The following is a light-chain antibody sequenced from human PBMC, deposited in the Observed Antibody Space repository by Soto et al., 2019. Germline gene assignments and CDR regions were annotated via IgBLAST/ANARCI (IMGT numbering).Light chain of an antibody. V-gene: IGKV3-20*01. J-gene: IGKJ1*01. CDR1: QSVSSNY. CDR3: HQYDNSPWT. CDR2: GAS. Sequence: VLTHSAGTLSLTPGERATLSCRASQSVSSNYLAWYQQKPGQAPRLLIYGASSRATGIPDRFSGSGSGTDFTLTITRLEPEDFAVYYCHQYDNSPWTFGQGTKVDIK.